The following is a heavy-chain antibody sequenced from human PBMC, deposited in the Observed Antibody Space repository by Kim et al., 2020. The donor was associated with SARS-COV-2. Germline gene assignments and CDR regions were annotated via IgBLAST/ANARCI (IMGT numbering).Heavy chain of an antibody. D-gene: IGHD3-3*01. Sequence: ASVKVSCKASGYTFTGYYMHWVRQAPGQGLEWMGRINPNSGGTNYAQKVQGRVTMTRDTSISTAYMELSRLRSDDTAVYYCAREKEFWSGYWGYWGQGTLVTVSS. CDR3: AREKEFWSGYWGY. J-gene: IGHJ4*02. CDR2: INPNSGGT. CDR1: GYTFTGYY. V-gene: IGHV1-2*06.